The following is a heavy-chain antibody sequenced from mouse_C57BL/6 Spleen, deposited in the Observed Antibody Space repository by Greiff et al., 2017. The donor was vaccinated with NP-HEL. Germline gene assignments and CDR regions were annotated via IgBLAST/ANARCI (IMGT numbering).Heavy chain of an antibody. V-gene: IGHV5-4*03. D-gene: IGHD1-1*01. CDR1: GFTFSSYA. CDR2: ISDGGSYN. CDR3: ARGGPKYYGSSHFAY. J-gene: IGHJ3*01. Sequence: EVMLVESGGGLVKPGGSLKLSCAASGFTFSSYAMSWVRQTPEKRLAWVATISDGGSYNYYPDNVKGRFTISRDKAKNNLYLKRSQLKSEDTAMYYCARGGPKYYGSSHFAYWGQGTLVTVSA.